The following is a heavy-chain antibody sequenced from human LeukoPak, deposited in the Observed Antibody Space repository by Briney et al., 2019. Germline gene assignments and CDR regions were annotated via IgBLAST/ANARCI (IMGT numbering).Heavy chain of an antibody. V-gene: IGHV1-18*01. CDR1: GYTFTSYG. CDR3: AGRGSSSWYNWFDP. J-gene: IGHJ5*02. Sequence: ASVKVSCKASGYTFTSYGISWVRQAPGQGLEWMGWISAYNGNTNYAQKLQGRVTMTTDTSTSTAYMELRSLRSDDTAVYYCAGRGSSSWYNWFDPWGQETLVTVSS. CDR2: ISAYNGNT. D-gene: IGHD6-13*01.